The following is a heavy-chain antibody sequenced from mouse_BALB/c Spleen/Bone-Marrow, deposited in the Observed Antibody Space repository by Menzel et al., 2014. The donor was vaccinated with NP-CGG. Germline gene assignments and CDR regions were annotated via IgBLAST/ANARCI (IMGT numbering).Heavy chain of an antibody. V-gene: IGHV5-9-2*01. Sequence: EVMLVESGGGLVKSGGSLKLSCAASGFTFSNYGMSWVRQTPEKRLEWVATISGGGSYTFYSDSVKGRFTISRDNAKNNLYLLLSSLRSEDTALYYCARHAYYDQTEVSFVYWGQGTLVTVSA. D-gene: IGHD2-4*01. CDR3: ARHAYYDQTEVSFVY. J-gene: IGHJ3*01. CDR2: ISGGGSYT. CDR1: GFTFSNYG.